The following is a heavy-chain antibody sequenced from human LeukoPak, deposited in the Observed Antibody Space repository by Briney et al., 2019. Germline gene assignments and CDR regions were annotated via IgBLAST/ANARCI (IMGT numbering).Heavy chain of an antibody. Sequence: SVKVSCKASGGTFSSYAISWVRQAPGQGLEWMGGVIPIFGTANYAQKFQGRVTITADESTSTAYMELSSLRSEDTAVYYCARVASGYCSSTSCHLPFDYWGQGTLVTVSS. CDR1: GGTFSSYA. CDR2: VIPIFGTA. V-gene: IGHV1-69*01. J-gene: IGHJ4*02. CDR3: ARVASGYCSSTSCHLPFDY. D-gene: IGHD2-2*01.